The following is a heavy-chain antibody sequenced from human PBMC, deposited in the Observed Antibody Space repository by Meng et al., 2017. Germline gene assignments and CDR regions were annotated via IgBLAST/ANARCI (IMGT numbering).Heavy chain of an antibody. Sequence: QVQLQQWGAGLLKPSETLSLTSAVDGGSFSGYYWSWIRQPPGKGLEWIGEINHSGSTNYNPSLKSRVTISVDTSKNQFSLKLSSVTAADTAVYYCASSGYSYGYRFDYWGQGTLVTVSS. CDR3: ASSGYSYGYRFDY. D-gene: IGHD5-18*01. J-gene: IGHJ4*02. CDR2: INHSGST. CDR1: GGSFSGYY. V-gene: IGHV4-34*01.